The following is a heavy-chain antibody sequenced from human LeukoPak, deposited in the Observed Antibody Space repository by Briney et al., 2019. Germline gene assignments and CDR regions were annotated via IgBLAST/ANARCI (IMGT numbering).Heavy chain of an antibody. J-gene: IGHJ4*02. CDR2: ISGSGGHT. CDR1: GFTFSSYW. V-gene: IGHV3-23*01. D-gene: IGHD3-22*01. CDR3: AKFRYHSNDNNYLDFNY. Sequence: PGGSLRLSCAASGFTFSSYWMSWVRQAPGKGPEWVSSISGSGGHTYFADSVKGRFTISRDNCKNTLDLQMNSLKVEDTAVYYCAKFRYHSNDNNYLDFNYWGQGTLVTVSS.